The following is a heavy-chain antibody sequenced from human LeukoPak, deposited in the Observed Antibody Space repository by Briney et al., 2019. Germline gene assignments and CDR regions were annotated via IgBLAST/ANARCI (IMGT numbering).Heavy chain of an antibody. CDR2: ISWNSGSI. V-gene: IGHV3-9*02. CDR3: AKDTLGVFDY. CDR1: GFTSDDYA. D-gene: IGHD3-3*02. Sequence: GRSLRLSCAASGFTSDDYAMHWVRQAPGKGLEWVSGISWNSGSIGYADSVKGRFTISRDNAKNSLYLQMNSLRAEDMALYYCAKDTLGVFDYWGQGTLVTVSS. J-gene: IGHJ4*02.